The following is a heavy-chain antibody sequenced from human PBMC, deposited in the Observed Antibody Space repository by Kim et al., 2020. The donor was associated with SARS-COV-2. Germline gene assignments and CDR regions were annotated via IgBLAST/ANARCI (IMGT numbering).Heavy chain of an antibody. J-gene: IGHJ6*02. D-gene: IGHD5-18*01. CDR2: IYYSGST. CDR3: ARLDSYGTDYYYYGMDV. V-gene: IGHV4-59*08. CDR1: GGSISSYY. Sequence: SETLSLTCTVSGGSISSYYWSWIRQPPGKGLEWIGYIYYSGSTNYNPSLKSRVTISVDTSKNQFSLKLSSVTAADTAVYYCARLDSYGTDYYYYGMDVWGPGTTVTVSS.